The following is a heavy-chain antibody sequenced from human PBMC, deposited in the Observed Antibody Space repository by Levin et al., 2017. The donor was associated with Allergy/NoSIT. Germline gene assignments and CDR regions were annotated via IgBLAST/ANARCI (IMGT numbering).Heavy chain of an antibody. J-gene: IGHJ4*02. Sequence: LSLPCAASGFTFSSYGMHWVRQAPGKGLEWVAVISYDGSNKYYADSVKGRFTISRDNSKNTLYLQMNSLRAEDTAVYYCAKAGYHSIAARPIFDYFDYWGQGTLVTVSS. CDR1: GFTFSSYG. CDR2: ISYDGSNK. V-gene: IGHV3-30*18. CDR3: AKAGYHSIAARPIFDYFDY. D-gene: IGHD6-6*01.